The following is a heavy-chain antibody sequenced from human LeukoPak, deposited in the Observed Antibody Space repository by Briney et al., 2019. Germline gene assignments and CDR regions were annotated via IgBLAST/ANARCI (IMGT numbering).Heavy chain of an antibody. CDR3: ARDSATYGSGSYLGY. CDR2: IYSSEST. CDR1: GGSISSYY. Sequence: PSETLSLTCTVSGGSISSYYWSWIRQPAGKGLEWIGRIYSSESTNYNPSLKSRVTMSLDASKNQFSLRLRSVTAADTALYYCARDSATYGSGSYLGYWGQGTLVTVSS. V-gene: IGHV4-4*07. D-gene: IGHD3-10*01. J-gene: IGHJ4*02.